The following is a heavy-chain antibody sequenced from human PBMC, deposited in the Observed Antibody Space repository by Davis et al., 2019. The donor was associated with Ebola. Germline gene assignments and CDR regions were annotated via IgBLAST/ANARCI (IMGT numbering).Heavy chain of an antibody. CDR3: ARGNYGDYIVLYYYNMDV. D-gene: IGHD4-17*01. J-gene: IGHJ6*02. CDR1: GGSVSSGGYY. CDR2: IYYSGST. Sequence: GSLRLSCTVSGGSVSSGGYYWNWIRQPPGKGLEWIGYIYYSGSTDYSPSLRGRVTISLDTSKNQFSLRLSSVTAADTAVYYCARGNYGDYIVLYYYNMDVWGQGTTVTVSS. V-gene: IGHV4-61*08.